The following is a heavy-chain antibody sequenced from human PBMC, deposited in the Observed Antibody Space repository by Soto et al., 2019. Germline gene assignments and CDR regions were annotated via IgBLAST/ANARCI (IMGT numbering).Heavy chain of an antibody. V-gene: IGHV4-31*01. CDR1: GGSISSGGYY. CDR2: IYYSGST. Sequence: QVQLQESGPGLVKPSQTLSLTCTVSGGSISSGGYYWSWIRQHPGKGLEWIGYIYYSGSTYYNPSLNIPVTISADTSTTQFSLKLSSVTAADTAVYYCPTLGGINWFYPCGHVTLVTVSS. D-gene: IGHD3-16*01. J-gene: IGHJ5*02. CDR3: PTLGGINWFYP.